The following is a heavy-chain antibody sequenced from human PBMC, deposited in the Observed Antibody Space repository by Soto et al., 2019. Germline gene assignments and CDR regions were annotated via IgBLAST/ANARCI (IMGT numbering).Heavy chain of an antibody. J-gene: IGHJ4*02. CDR3: ARHMRAVASPLGY. Sequence: PSETLSLTCSVSGGSFRNTIYYWAWVRQSPGKGLEWIGSIYYNGNAFYNPSLKSRVTISVDSSKSQFSLKVTSVTAADTALYYCARHMRAVASPLGYWGQGALVTVSS. CDR1: GGSFRNTIYY. CDR2: IYYNGNA. D-gene: IGHD6-19*01. V-gene: IGHV4-39*01.